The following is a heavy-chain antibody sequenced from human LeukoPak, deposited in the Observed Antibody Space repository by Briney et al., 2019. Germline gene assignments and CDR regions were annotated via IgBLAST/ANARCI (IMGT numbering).Heavy chain of an antibody. CDR3: ARDLEITYYYGSGSLSFGY. CDR2: ISSSSSYI. J-gene: IGHJ4*02. CDR1: GFTFSSYS. Sequence: GGSLRLSCAASGFTFSSYSMNWVRQAPGKGLEWLSSISSSSSYIYYADSVKGRFTISRDNAKNSLYLQMNSLRAEDTAVYYCARDLEITYYYGSGSLSFGYWGQGTLVTVSS. V-gene: IGHV3-21*01. D-gene: IGHD3-10*01.